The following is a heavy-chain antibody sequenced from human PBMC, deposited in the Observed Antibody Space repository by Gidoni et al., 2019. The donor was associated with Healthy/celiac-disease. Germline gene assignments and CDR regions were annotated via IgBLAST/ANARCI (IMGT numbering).Heavy chain of an antibody. CDR3: ARLIAGCSGGSCYSYAFDI. J-gene: IGHJ3*02. D-gene: IGHD2-15*01. V-gene: IGHV4-34*01. CDR2: INHRGST. CDR1: GGSFSGYY. Sequence: QVQLQQWGAGLLKPSETLSLTCAVYGGSFSGYYWSWIRQPPGNGLEWIGEINHRGSTNYNPALKSRVTISVDTSKTQFSLKLSSVTAADTAVYYYARLIAGCSGGSCYSYAFDIWGQGTMVTVSS.